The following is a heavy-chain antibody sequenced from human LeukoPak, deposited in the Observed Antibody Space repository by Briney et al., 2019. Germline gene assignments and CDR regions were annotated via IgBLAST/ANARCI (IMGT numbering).Heavy chain of an antibody. Sequence: SETLSLTCAVYGGSFSGYYWSWIRQPPGKGLEWIGEINHSGSTNYNPSLKSRVTISVDTSKNQFSLKLSSVTAADTAVYYCARGPLSNYWGQGTLVTVSS. J-gene: IGHJ4*02. CDR3: ARGPLSNY. CDR1: GGSFSGYY. V-gene: IGHV4-34*01. D-gene: IGHD2/OR15-2a*01. CDR2: INHSGST.